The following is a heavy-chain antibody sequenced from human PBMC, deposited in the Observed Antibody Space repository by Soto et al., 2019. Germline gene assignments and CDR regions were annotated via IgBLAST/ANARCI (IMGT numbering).Heavy chain of an antibody. V-gene: IGHV1-46*01. CDR2: INPSGGST. J-gene: IGHJ6*02. Sequence: QVQLVQSGAEVKKPGASVKVSCKASGYTFTSYYMHWVRQAPGQGLEWMGIINPSGGSTSYAQKFQGRVTMTRDTSTSTVYMELSSLRSEDTAVYYCARVRGFTYYDILTGQSGGSGMDVWGQGTTVTVSS. CDR1: GYTFTSYY. D-gene: IGHD3-9*01. CDR3: ARVRGFTYYDILTGQSGGSGMDV.